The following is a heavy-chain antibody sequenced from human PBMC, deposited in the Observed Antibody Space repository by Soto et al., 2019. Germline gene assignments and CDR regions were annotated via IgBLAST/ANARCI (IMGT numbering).Heavy chain of an antibody. CDR3: ARGYDILTGPLDY. J-gene: IGHJ4*02. CDR2: IYYSGST. Sequence: PSETLSLTCTVSGGSISSYYWSWIRQPPGKGLEWIGIIYYSGSTYYNPSLKSRVTISVDTSKSQFSLNLNSVTAADTAVYYCARGYDILTGPLDYWGPGTLVTVSS. CDR1: GGSISSYY. V-gene: IGHV4-59*04. D-gene: IGHD3-9*01.